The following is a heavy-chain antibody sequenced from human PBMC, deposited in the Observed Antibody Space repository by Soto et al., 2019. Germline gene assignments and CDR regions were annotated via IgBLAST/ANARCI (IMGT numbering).Heavy chain of an antibody. J-gene: IGHJ4*02. V-gene: IGHV4-4*02. Sequence: SETLSLTCVVSGGSVTSRNWWSWVRQPPGEGLEWIGEIHLGGSTNYNPSLKSRVTLSIDKSKNQLSLKLTSVTAADTALYYYARNGDYYFEFWGQGTLVTVSS. D-gene: IGHD3-3*01. CDR1: GGSVTSRNW. CDR3: ARNGDYYFEF. CDR2: IHLGGST.